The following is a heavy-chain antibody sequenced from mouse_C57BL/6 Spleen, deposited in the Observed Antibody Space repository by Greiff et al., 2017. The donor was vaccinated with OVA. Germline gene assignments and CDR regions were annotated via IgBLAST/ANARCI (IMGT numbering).Heavy chain of an antibody. CDR2: INYDGSST. CDR3: ARELDQGYFDV. V-gene: IGHV5-16*01. Sequence: EVMLVESEGGLVQPGSSMKLSCTASGFTFSDYYMAWVRQVPEKGLEWVANINYDGSSTYYLDSLKSRFIISRDNAKNILYLQMSSLKSEDTATYYSARELDQGYFDVWGTGTTVTVSS. CDR1: GFTFSDYY. J-gene: IGHJ1*03.